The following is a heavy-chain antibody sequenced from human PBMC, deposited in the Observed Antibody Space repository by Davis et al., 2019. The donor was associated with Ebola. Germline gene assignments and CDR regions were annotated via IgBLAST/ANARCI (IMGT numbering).Heavy chain of an antibody. CDR1: GFTSSTYW. V-gene: IGHV3-7*03. CDR3: ARLAWSISKRGWDV. Sequence: PGGSLRLSCSASGFTSSTYWMSWVRQAPGKGLEWVANIIQDGSVIYYEDSVKGRFTISRDNAKNSLHLQMNSLRAEDTAVYYCARLAWSISKRGWDVWGQGTTVTVSS. J-gene: IGHJ6*02. CDR2: IIQDGSVI. D-gene: IGHD3-3*01.